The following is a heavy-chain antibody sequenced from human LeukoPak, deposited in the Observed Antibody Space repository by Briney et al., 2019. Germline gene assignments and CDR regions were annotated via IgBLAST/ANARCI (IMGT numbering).Heavy chain of an antibody. V-gene: IGHV3-53*01. J-gene: IGHJ4*02. D-gene: IGHD2-2*02. CDR3: ARGRGKGYCSSTSCYTGGVFDY. CDR1: GFTVSSNY. CDR2: IYSGGST. Sequence: PGGSLGLSCAASGFTVSSNYMSWVRQAPGKGLEWVSVIYSGGSTYYADSVKGRFTISRDNSKNTLYLQMNSLRAEDTAVYYCARGRGKGYCSSTSCYTGGVFDYWAREPWSPSPQ.